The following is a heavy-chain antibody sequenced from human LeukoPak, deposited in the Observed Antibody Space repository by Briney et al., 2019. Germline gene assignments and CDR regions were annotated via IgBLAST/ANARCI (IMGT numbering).Heavy chain of an antibody. CDR2: INHSGST. CDR1: GGSFSGYY. Sequence: SETLSLTCAVYGGSFSGYYWSWIRQPPGKGLEWIGEINHSGSTNYNPSLKSRVTISVDTSKNQFSLKLSSVTAADTAVYYCARALAPPTRSELFAPAGWFDPWGQGTLVTVSS. J-gene: IGHJ5*02. CDR3: ARALAPPTRSELFAPAGWFDP. D-gene: IGHD2-15*01. V-gene: IGHV4-34*01.